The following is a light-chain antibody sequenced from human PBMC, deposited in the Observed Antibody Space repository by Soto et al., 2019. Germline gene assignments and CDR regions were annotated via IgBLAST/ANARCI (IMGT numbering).Light chain of an antibody. J-gene: IGKJ3*01. V-gene: IGKV3-20*01. CDR3: QQYDTSPLVT. Sequence: EIVLTQSPGTLSLSPGERATLSCRASQSVSSGYLAWYQQKPGQAPRLLIYGASSRATGIPDRFSGSGSGTDFTLTISRLEPEDFAVYYCQQYDTSPLVTLGPGTKVDIE. CDR1: QSVSSGY. CDR2: GAS.